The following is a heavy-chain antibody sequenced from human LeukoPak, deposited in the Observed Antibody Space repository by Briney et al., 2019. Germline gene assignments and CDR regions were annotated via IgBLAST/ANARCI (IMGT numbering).Heavy chain of an antibody. Sequence: GGSLRLSCAAPGFTFSSYEMNWVRQAPGKGLEWVSYISSSGSTIYYADSVKGRFTISRDNAKNSLYLQMNSLRAEDTAVYYCAKDLGYYGSGNYYNALDYWGQGTLVTVSS. V-gene: IGHV3-48*03. CDR1: GFTFSSYE. CDR2: ISSSGSTI. CDR3: AKDLGYYGSGNYYNALDY. J-gene: IGHJ4*02. D-gene: IGHD3-10*01.